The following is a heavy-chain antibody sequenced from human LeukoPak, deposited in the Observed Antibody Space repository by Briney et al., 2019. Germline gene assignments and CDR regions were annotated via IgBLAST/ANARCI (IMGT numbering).Heavy chain of an antibody. D-gene: IGHD2-15*01. J-gene: IGHJ3*02. CDR3: ARDIEVGGDAFDI. CDR1: GGSISSHY. Sequence: SETLSLTCTVSGGSISSHYWSWIRQPPGKGLEWIGYIYYSGSTNYNPSLKSRVTISVDTSKNQFSLKLSSVTAADTAVYYCARDIEVGGDAFDIWGQGTMVTVSS. CDR2: IYYSGST. V-gene: IGHV4-59*11.